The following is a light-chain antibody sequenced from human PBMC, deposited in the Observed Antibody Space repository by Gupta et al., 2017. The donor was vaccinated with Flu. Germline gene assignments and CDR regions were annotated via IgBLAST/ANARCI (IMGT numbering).Light chain of an antibody. J-gene: IGLJ2*01. CDR2: ANN. CDR3: NSHDIADNNQDV. V-gene: IGLV3-19*01. CDR1: SLRKAY. Sequence: QTVMITCQGDSLRKAYASWYQQKPGQSPGLVIYANNIRLSGRPDLFSYSSSGNTSSFTITGAQADEEADYYSNSHDIADNNQDVFGGGTKL.